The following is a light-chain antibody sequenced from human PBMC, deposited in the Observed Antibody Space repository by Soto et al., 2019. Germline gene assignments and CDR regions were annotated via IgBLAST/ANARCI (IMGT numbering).Light chain of an antibody. J-gene: IGKJ1*01. V-gene: IGKV3-15*01. CDR1: QSVSSN. CDR3: QQYNDWPRT. CDR2: GAS. Sequence: DIVMTQSPATLSVSPGERATLSCRASQSVSSNLAWYQQKRGQAPRLLMYGASTRATGIPVRFSGSGSGIEFTLIISSLQSEDFAVYYCQQYNDWPRTFGQGTKVEIK.